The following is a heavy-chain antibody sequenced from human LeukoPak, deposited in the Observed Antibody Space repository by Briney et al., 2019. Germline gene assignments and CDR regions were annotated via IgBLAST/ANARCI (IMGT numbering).Heavy chain of an antibody. J-gene: IGHJ5*02. V-gene: IGHV1-18*01. CDR3: ARDLAAMVASARWFDP. CDR2: ISAYNGNT. D-gene: IGHD5-18*01. CDR1: GYTFTSYG. Sequence: ASVKVSCKASGYTFTSYGISWVRQAPGQGLEWMGWISAYNGNTNYAQKLQGRVTMTTDTSTSTAYMELRSLRSDDTAVYYCARDLAAMVASARWFDPWGQGTLVTVSS.